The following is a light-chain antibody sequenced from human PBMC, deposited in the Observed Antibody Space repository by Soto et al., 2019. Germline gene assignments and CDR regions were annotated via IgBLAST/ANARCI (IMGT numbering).Light chain of an antibody. Sequence: DIPMTQSPSTLSASVGDRVTITCRASQSISSWLAWYQQIPGKAPKLLIYKASTLESGVPSRFSGSGSGTEFTLTISSLQPDDFATYYCQQYDTYWTFGQGTKVDIK. J-gene: IGKJ1*01. V-gene: IGKV1-5*03. CDR1: QSISSW. CDR2: KAS. CDR3: QQYDTYWT.